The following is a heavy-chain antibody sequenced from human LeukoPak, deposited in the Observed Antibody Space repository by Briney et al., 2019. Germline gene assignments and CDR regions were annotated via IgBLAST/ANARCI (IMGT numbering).Heavy chain of an antibody. CDR2: INPNSGGT. J-gene: IGHJ6*03. CDR3: ARGVVAATFYYYMDV. Sequence: GASVKVSCKPSGYTFTGYYIQWVRQAPGQGREWMGWINPNSGGTNYAQKFQGRVTMTRDTSISTAYMELSGLRSDDTAVYYCARGVVAATFYYYMDVWGKGTMVTVSS. CDR1: GYTFTGYY. V-gene: IGHV1-2*02. D-gene: IGHD2-15*01.